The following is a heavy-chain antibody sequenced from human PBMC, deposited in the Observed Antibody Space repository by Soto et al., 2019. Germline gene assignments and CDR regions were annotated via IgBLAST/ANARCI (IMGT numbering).Heavy chain of an antibody. V-gene: IGHV3-9*01. CDR2: ISWNSGSI. D-gene: IGHD6-6*01. CDR1: GFTFDDYA. Sequence: GGSLRLSCAASGFTFDDYAMHWVRQAPGKGLEWVSGISWNSGSIGYADSVKGRFTISRDNAKNSLYLQMNSLKAEDTALYYCAKDVARPGRGYMDVWGKGTTVTVSS. J-gene: IGHJ6*03. CDR3: AKDVARPGRGYMDV.